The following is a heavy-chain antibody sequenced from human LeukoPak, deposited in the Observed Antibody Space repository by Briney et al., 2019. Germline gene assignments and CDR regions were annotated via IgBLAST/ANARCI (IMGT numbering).Heavy chain of an antibody. V-gene: IGHV1-69*05. Sequence: SVKVSCKASGGTFSSYAISWVRQAPGQGVEWMGWIIPIFGKANYAKKFQGSVTITTEKSPRTAYMELSSLRSEDTAVYYCAQLVRVGYGDRDWGQGTLVTVSS. J-gene: IGHJ4*02. CDR1: GGTFSSYA. D-gene: IGHD4-17*01. CDR2: IIPIFGKA. CDR3: AQLVRVGYGDRD.